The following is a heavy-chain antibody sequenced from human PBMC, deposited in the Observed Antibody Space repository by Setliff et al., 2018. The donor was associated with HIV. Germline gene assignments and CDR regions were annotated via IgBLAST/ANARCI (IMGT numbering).Heavy chain of an antibody. CDR3: ARLGSGWSDSYYYAMDI. CDR1: GYTFTTYG. Sequence: GESLKISCQGSGYTFTTYGISWVRQAPGHGLEWMGWISPNFGHTNYAQNFLGRVTMTIDTSTSRAYMELRSLRSDDTAMYFCARLGSGWSDSYYYAMDIWGQGTTVTVSS. D-gene: IGHD6-19*01. V-gene: IGHV1-18*01. CDR2: ISPNFGHT. J-gene: IGHJ6*02.